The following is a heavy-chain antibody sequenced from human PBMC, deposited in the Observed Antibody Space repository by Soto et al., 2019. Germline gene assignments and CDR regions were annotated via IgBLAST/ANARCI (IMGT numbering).Heavy chain of an antibody. CDR2: ISGSGGST. V-gene: IGHV3-23*01. D-gene: IGHD3-22*01. J-gene: IGHJ5*02. CDR3: AGGRITLRT. Sequence: GGSLRLSCAASGFTFSNYAVTWVRQAPGKGLEWVSTISGSGGSTYYADSVKGRFTISRDNSKNTLYLQMNSLRDEDTAVYYCAGGRITLRTWGQGTPVTVS. CDR1: GFTFSNYA.